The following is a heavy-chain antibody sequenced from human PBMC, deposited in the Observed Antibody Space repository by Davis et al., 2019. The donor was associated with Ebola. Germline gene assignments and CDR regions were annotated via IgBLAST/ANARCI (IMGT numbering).Heavy chain of an antibody. CDR1: GFTVSTNY. V-gene: IGHV3-53*04. D-gene: IGHD4-17*01. J-gene: IGHJ6*02. CDR3: ARDYGDPAQYYYYGMDV. CDR2: IYSSGTT. Sequence: GGSLRLSCAASGFTVSTNYMNWVRQAPGKGLEWVSVIYSSGTTHYADSVRGRFTISRHNFENTLYLQMNNLRVEDPAVYYCARDYGDPAQYYYYGMDVWGQGTTVTVSS.